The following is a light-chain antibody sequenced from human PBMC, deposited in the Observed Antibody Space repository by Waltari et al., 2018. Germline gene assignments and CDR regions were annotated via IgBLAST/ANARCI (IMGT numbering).Light chain of an antibody. CDR3: SSYTRRNTLI. Sequence: QSALTQPPSVSGFLGQSVTISCTGTSRDVGPFTRISWYQQAPGTAPKLMIYDVNSRPSGVPDRFSGSKSGNTASLTISGLQAEDEADYFCSSYTRRNTLIFGGGTQLTV. J-gene: IGLJ2*01. CDR2: DVN. CDR1: SRDVGPFTR. V-gene: IGLV2-18*02.